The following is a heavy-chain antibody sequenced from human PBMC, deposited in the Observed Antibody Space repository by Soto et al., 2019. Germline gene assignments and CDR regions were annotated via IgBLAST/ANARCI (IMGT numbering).Heavy chain of an antibody. CDR3: ARVSSSVVVVPDYGMDV. D-gene: IGHD2-15*01. CDR1: GYTFISHG. Sequence: QVQLVQSGVEVKKPGASVKVSCKASGYTFISHGISWVRQAPGQGLEWMGWISGKNGNTNYAQKLQGRVTLTTDTPTNTAYMELRSLRPDDTAVYYCARVSSSVVVVPDYGMDVWGQGTTVTVSS. J-gene: IGHJ6*02. CDR2: ISGKNGNT. V-gene: IGHV1-18*04.